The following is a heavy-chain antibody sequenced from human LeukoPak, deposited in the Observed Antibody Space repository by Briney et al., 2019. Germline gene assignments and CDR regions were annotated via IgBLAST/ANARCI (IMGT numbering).Heavy chain of an antibody. J-gene: IGHJ6*02. CDR2: ISYDGSNK. Sequence: PGGSLRLSCAASGFTFSSYAMHWVRQAPGKGLEWVAVISYDGSNKYYADSVKGRFTISRDNSKNTLYLQMNSLRAEDTAVYYCARDLACSSTSCSDYGMDVWGQGTTVTVSS. V-gene: IGHV3-30-3*01. CDR1: GFTFSSYA. CDR3: ARDLACSSTSCSDYGMDV. D-gene: IGHD2-2*01.